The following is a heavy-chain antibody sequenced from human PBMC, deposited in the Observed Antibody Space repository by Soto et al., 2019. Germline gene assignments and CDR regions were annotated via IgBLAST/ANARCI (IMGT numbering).Heavy chain of an antibody. V-gene: IGHV1-8*01. D-gene: IGHD3-3*01. Sequence: GASVKVSCKASGYTFTSYDINWVRPATGQGLEWMGWMNPNSGNTGYAQKFQGRVTMTRNTSISTAYMELSSLRSEDTAVYYCARRPAVIDYWFDPWGQGTLVTVSS. CDR2: MNPNSGNT. CDR3: ARRPAVIDYWFDP. J-gene: IGHJ5*02. CDR1: GYTFTSYD.